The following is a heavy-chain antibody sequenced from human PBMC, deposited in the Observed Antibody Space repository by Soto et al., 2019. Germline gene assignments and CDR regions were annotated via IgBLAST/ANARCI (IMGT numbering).Heavy chain of an antibody. Sequence: PSETLSLTCTVSGDSISSYYWSWIRQPPGKGLEWIGYIYYSGSTNYNPSLKSRVTISVDTSKNQFSLKLSSVTAADTAVYYCAGESPIAAAGDAFDIWGQGTMVTVSS. D-gene: IGHD6-13*01. J-gene: IGHJ3*02. CDR2: IYYSGST. CDR3: AGESPIAAAGDAFDI. CDR1: GDSISSYY. V-gene: IGHV4-59*13.